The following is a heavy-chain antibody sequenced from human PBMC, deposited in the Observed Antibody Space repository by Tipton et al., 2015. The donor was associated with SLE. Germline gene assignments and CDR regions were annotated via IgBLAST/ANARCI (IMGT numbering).Heavy chain of an antibody. V-gene: IGHV4-39*07. CDR3: ARVYRSSSPLGYYYYMDV. CDR2: TYYSGSP. J-gene: IGHJ6*03. Sequence: TLSLTCIVSGGSITSNNHCWGWICQPPGKGLEWIGTTYYSGSPHYNPSLRSRVTISLDTSKTQFSLRLSSVTAADTAVYYCARVYRSSSPLGYYYYMDVWGKGTTVTVSS. D-gene: IGHD6-6*01. CDR1: GGSITSNNHC.